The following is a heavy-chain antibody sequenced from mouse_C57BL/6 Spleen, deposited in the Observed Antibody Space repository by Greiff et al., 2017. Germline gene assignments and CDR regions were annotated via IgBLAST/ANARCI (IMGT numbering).Heavy chain of an antibody. D-gene: IGHD2-5*01. V-gene: IGHV1-54*01. CDR3: ARGYYSNYAWFAY. Sequence: VQLQQSGAELVRPGTSVKVSCKASGYAFTNYLIEWVKQRPGQGLEWIGVINPGSGGTNYNEKFKGKATLTADKSSSTAYMQLSSLTSEDSAVYFCARGYYSNYAWFAYWGQGTLVTVSA. CDR1: GYAFTNYL. J-gene: IGHJ3*01. CDR2: INPGSGGT.